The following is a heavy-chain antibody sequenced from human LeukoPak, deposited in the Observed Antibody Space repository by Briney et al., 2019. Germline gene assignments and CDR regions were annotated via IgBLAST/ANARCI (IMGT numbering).Heavy chain of an antibody. D-gene: IGHD3-22*01. CDR3: AADSSGYYRGDY. V-gene: IGHV3-30*03. CDR1: GFTFGSYG. J-gene: IGHJ4*02. CDR2: ISYHGSQK. Sequence: SGGSLRLSCAASGFTFGSYGMHWVRQAPGKGLEWVSVISYHGSQKYYVDSVRGRFTISRDNSKNTLFLQMNSPRAEDTAVYYCAADSSGYYRGDYWGQGTLVTVSS.